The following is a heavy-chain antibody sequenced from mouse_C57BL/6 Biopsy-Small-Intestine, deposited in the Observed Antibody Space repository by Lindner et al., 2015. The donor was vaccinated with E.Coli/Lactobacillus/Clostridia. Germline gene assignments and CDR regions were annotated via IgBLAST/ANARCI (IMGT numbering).Heavy chain of an antibody. J-gene: IGHJ2*01. CDR2: IYPYNGDT. V-gene: IGHV1-19*01. CDR3: ARGGLYYGSNYDYFDY. Sequence: VQLQESGPELVKPGASVKMSCKASGYTFTNYYMNWVKQSHGKSLEWIGVIYPYNGDTIYNQKFKGKATLTVDKSSSTAYMELRSLTSEDTAVYYCARGGLYYGSNYDYFDYWGQGTTLTVSS. D-gene: IGHD1-1*01. CDR1: GYTFTNYY.